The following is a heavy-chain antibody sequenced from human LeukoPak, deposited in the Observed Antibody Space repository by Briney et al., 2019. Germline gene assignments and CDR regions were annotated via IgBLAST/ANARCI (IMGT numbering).Heavy chain of an antibody. J-gene: IGHJ6*02. CDR2: IYTSGST. Sequence: SSETLSLTCTVSGGSISSYYWSWIRQPAGKGLEWIGRIYTSGSTNYNPSLKSRVTMSVDTSKNQFSLKLSSVTAADTAVYYCARGGITGTTLLYYYYYYGMDVWGQGTTVTVSS. CDR3: ARGGITGTTLLYYYYYYGMDV. CDR1: GGSISSYY. D-gene: IGHD1-7*01. V-gene: IGHV4-4*07.